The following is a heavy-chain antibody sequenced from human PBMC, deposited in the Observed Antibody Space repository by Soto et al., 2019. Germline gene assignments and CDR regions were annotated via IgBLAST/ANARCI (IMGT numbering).Heavy chain of an antibody. CDR3: ARDKPDYYDSSGYYTDY. Sequence: EVQLVESGGGLIQPGGSLRLSCAASGFTVSSNYMSWVRQAPGKGLEWVSVIYSGGSTYYADSMKGRFTISRDNSKNTLYLQMNSLRAEDTAVYYCARDKPDYYDSSGYYTDYWGQGTLVTVSS. J-gene: IGHJ4*02. D-gene: IGHD3-22*01. V-gene: IGHV3-53*01. CDR2: IYSGGST. CDR1: GFTVSSNY.